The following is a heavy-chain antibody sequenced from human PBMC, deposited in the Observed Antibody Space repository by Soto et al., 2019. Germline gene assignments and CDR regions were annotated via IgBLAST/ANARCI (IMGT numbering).Heavy chain of an antibody. J-gene: IGHJ6*02. V-gene: IGHV4-30-2*01. CDR1: GGSISSGGYS. D-gene: IGHD3-22*01. Sequence: PSETLSLTCAVSGGSISSGGYSWSWIRQPPGKGLEWIGYIYHSGSTYYNPSLKSRVTISVDRSKNSLYLQMNSLRAEDTAVYYCGRFFCVITNCQVAHYFSGLDVWGQGTTVPVS. CDR2: IYHSGST. CDR3: GRFFCVITNCQVAHYFSGLDV.